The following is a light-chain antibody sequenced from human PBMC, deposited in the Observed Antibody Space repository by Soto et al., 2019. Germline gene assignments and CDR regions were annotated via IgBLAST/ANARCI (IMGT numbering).Light chain of an antibody. CDR2: EVS. CDR1: SSDVGAYNL. V-gene: IGLV2-23*02. J-gene: IGLJ1*01. Sequence: QSVLTQPAAVSGSPGQTITISCTGTSSDVGAYNLVTWYQHHPGKVPKVIIVEVSRRPSGVSNRFSGSKSGNTASLTISGLQAEDEADYYCSSYAFSLTYVFGTGTKVTVL. CDR3: SSYAFSLTYV.